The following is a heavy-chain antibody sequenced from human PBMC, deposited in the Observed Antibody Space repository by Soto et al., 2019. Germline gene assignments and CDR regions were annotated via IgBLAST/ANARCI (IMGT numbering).Heavy chain of an antibody. CDR2: IYYSGST. Sequence: QLQLQESGPGLVKPSETLSLTCTVSGGSISSSSYYWGWIRQPPGKGLEWIGSIYYSGSTYYNPSLKSRVTTSVDTSKNQCSLKLSSVTAADTAVYYCARHQSHSSSYVDPWGQGTLVTVSS. CDR3: ARHQSHSSSYVDP. V-gene: IGHV4-39*01. CDR1: GGSISSSSYY. J-gene: IGHJ5*02. D-gene: IGHD6-13*01.